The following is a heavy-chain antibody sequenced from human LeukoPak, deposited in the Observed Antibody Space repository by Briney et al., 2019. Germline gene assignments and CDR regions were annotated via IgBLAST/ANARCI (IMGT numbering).Heavy chain of an antibody. J-gene: IGHJ6*04. CDR3: ARAWGDYYGMDV. CDR1: GGSISSGDYY. CDR2: IYYSGST. D-gene: IGHD1-26*01. Sequence: SETLSLTCTVSGGSISSGDYYWSWIRQPPGKGLEWIGYIYYSGSTYYNPSLKSRVTISVDTSKNQFSLKLSSVTAADTAVYYHARAWGDYYGMDVWGKGTTVTVSS. V-gene: IGHV4-30-4*01.